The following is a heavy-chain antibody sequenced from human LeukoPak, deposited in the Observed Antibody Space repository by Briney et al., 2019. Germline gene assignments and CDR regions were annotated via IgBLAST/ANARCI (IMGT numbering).Heavy chain of an antibody. Sequence: ASVKVSCKASGYTFSNYGITWVRQAPGQGLEWMGWISVHNGNTNYAQKLQGRVTMTTDTSTSTAYMELRSLRSDDTAVYYCARGSWFGESTFDYWGQGTLVTVSS. CDR3: ARGSWFGESTFDY. CDR1: GYTFSNYG. V-gene: IGHV1-18*01. D-gene: IGHD3-10*01. CDR2: ISVHNGNT. J-gene: IGHJ4*02.